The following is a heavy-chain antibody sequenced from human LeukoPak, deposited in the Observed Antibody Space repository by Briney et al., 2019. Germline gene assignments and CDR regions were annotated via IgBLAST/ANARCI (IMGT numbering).Heavy chain of an antibody. CDR3: ARHYYDTSGLDYFDY. Sequence: YYSGSTNYNPSLKSRVTISVDTSKNQFSLTLSSVTAADTAVYYCARHYYDTSGLDYFDYWGQGTLVTVS. V-gene: IGHV4-59*08. J-gene: IGHJ4*02. D-gene: IGHD3-22*01. CDR2: YYSGST.